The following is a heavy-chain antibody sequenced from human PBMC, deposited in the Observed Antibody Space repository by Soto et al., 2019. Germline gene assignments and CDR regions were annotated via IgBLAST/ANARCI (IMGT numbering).Heavy chain of an antibody. J-gene: IGHJ4*02. Sequence: GASVKVSCKASGGTFSSYTISWVRQAPGQGLEWMGRIIPILGIANYAQKFQGRVTITADKSTSTAYMELSSLRSEDTALYYCAGTGTTIDDVHYYFDYCGQVTLVTVSS. CDR1: GGTFSSYT. CDR3: AGTGTTIDDVHYYFDY. D-gene: IGHD1-1*01. V-gene: IGHV1-69*02. CDR2: IIPILGIA.